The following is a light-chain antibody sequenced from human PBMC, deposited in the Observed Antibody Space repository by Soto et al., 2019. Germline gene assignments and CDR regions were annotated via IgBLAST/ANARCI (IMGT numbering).Light chain of an antibody. J-gene: IGLJ1*01. CDR3: SSYTSSSTLEV. CDR2: DVS. Sequence: QSVLTQPASVSGSPGQSITISCPGNSSEVGGYNYVSWYQQHPGKAPKLMIYDVSNRPSGVSNRFSGSKSGNTASLTISGLQAEDEADYYCSSYTSSSTLEVFGTGTKVTVL. V-gene: IGLV2-14*01. CDR1: SSEVGGYNY.